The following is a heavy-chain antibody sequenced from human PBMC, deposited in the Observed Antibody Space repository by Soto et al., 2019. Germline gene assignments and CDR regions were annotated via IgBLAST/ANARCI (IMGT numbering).Heavy chain of an antibody. CDR3: ARGSVVAATLFDY. V-gene: IGHV4-59*06. D-gene: IGHD2-15*01. J-gene: IGHJ4*02. CDR1: GGSMISYY. CDR2: IYYSGST. Sequence: SETLSLTCTVSGGSMISYYWSWIRQHPGKGLEWIGYIYYSGSTYYNPSLKSRVTISVDTSKNQFSLKLSSVTAADTAVYYCARGSVVAATLFDYWGQGTLVTVSS.